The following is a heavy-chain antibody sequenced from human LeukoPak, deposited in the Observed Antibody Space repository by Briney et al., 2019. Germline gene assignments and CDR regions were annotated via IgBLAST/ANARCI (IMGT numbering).Heavy chain of an antibody. Sequence: SETLSPTCSVSGDSITSYSWSWIRQPAGKGLEWIGRIYTTGSTNYNPSVKSRVTMYVDTSKNEFSLKLTSVTAADTAVYYCAREAVAGTCFDYWGQGTLVTVSS. J-gene: IGHJ4*02. CDR1: GDSITSYS. CDR3: AREAVAGTCFDY. V-gene: IGHV4-4*07. CDR2: IYTTGST. D-gene: IGHD6-19*01.